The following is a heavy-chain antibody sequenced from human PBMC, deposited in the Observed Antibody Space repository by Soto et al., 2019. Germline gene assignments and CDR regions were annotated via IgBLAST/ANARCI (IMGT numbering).Heavy chain of an antibody. CDR2: IFSNDVK. V-gene: IGHV2-26*01. D-gene: IGHD2-8*01. Sequence: QVTLRESGPVLVKPTEPLTLTCTVSGFSLTDVRMGVSWVRQPPGKALEWLAHIFSNDVKSYTTSLKRRLTISRDTSKSQVVLTLTNVDPVDTAKYYCARTQSTNSRPFYGMDVWGQGTTVTVSS. CDR1: GFSLTDVRMG. CDR3: ARTQSTNSRPFYGMDV. J-gene: IGHJ6*02.